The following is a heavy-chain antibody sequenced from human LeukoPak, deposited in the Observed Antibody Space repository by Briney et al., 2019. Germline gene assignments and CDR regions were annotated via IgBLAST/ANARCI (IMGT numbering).Heavy chain of an antibody. CDR3: ARVDCSSTSCYESDY. CDR2: IRSSGSTI. D-gene: IGHD2-2*01. J-gene: IGHJ4*02. CDR1: GFTFSDYY. Sequence: GGSLRLSCAASGFTFSDYYMSWIRQAPGKGLEWVPYIRSSGSTIYYADSVKGRFTISRDNAKNSLYLQMNSLRAEDTAVYYCARVDCSSTSCYESDYWGQGTLVTVSS. V-gene: IGHV3-11*04.